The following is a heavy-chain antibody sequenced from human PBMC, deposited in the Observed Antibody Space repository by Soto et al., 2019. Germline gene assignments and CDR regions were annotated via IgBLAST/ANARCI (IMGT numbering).Heavy chain of an antibody. D-gene: IGHD3-3*01. CDR2: IYYSGST. Sequence: SETLYFTSTVSGGSISSGYYYWSWIRQPPGKVLEWIGYIYYSGSTYYNPSLKSRVTISVDTSKNQFSLKLSSVTAADTAVYYCASARRFLEWSNWFDPWGQGTLVTVSS. V-gene: IGHV4-30-4*01. J-gene: IGHJ5*02. CDR3: ASARRFLEWSNWFDP. CDR1: GGSISSGYYY.